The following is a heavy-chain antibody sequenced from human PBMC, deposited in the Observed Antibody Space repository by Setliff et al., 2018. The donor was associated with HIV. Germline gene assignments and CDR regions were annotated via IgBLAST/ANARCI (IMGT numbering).Heavy chain of an antibody. CDR2: IYHSGST. D-gene: IGHD3-9*01. V-gene: IGHV4-4*02. Sequence: SETLSLTCAVSGGSISSNWWSWVRQSPGKGLEWIGEIYHSGSTHYNPSLQSRVTISVHKSKSQFSLKLTSVTAADTAVYFCARSVYYDFLTGYYEGGYGLDVWGQGTTVTVSS. CDR3: ARSVYYDFLTGYYEGGYGLDV. CDR1: GGSISSNW. J-gene: IGHJ6*02.